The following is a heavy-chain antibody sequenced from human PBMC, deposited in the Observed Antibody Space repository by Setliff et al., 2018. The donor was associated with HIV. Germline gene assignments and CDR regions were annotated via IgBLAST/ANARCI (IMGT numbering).Heavy chain of an antibody. J-gene: IGHJ4*02. Sequence: SETLSLTCTVSGGSISSCSYYWTWIRQPAGQGLEWIGRIYTSGSTNYNPSLKSRVTMSVDTSKNQFSLKLSSVTAADTAVYYCARDGFWSGYIDYWGQGTLVTVSS. CDR3: ARDGFWSGYIDY. D-gene: IGHD3-3*01. V-gene: IGHV4-61*02. CDR1: GGSISSCSYY. CDR2: IYTSGST.